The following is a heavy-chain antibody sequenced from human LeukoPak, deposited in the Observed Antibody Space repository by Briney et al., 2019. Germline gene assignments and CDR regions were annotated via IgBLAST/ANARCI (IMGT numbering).Heavy chain of an antibody. V-gene: IGHV3-21*01. CDR1: GFTLSSYS. Sequence: KPGGSLRLSCAASGFTLSSYSMNWVRQAPGKGLEWVSSISSSSSYIYYADSVKGRFTICRDNAKNSLYLQMNSLRAEDTAVYYCARDFYDDSGSYYNCYWGPLVLVTVSS. J-gene: IGHJ4*01. CDR3: ARDFYDDSGSYYNCY. CDR2: ISSSSSYI. D-gene: IGHD3-10*01.